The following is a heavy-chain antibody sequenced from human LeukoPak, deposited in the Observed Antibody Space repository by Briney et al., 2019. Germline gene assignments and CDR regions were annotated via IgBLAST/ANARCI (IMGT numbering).Heavy chain of an antibody. V-gene: IGHV3-30*18. CDR1: GFTFSSYG. CDR3: AKPDSTPCSSTSCYPDDY. J-gene: IGHJ4*02. D-gene: IGHD2-2*01. CDR2: ISYDGSNK. Sequence: PGGSLRFSCAASGFTFSSYGMHWVRQAPGKGLEWVAVISYDGSNKYYADSVKGRFTISRDNSKNTLYLQMNSLRAEDTAVYYCAKPDSTPCSSTSCYPDDYWGQGTLVTVSS.